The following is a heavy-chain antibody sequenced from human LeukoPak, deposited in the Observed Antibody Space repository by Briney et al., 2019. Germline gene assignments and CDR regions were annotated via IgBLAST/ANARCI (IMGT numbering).Heavy chain of an antibody. CDR1: GFTFSGYW. CDR2: INSDARST. D-gene: IGHD5-24*01. V-gene: IGHV3-74*01. J-gene: IGHJ6*02. Sequence: GGSLRLSCAASGFTFSGYWMHWVRQAPGKGLVWVPRINSDARSTSYADSVKGRFTISRDNAKNSLYLQMSSLRAEDTAVYYCARGNHNYGDYYGLDVWGQGTTVTVSS. CDR3: ARGNHNYGDYYGLDV.